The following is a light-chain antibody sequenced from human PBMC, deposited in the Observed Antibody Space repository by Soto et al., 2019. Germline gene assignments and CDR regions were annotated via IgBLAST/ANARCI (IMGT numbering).Light chain of an antibody. CDR3: QLLNSYPLT. CDR2: AAS. Sequence: DIQLTQSPSFLSASVGDKVTITCRASQAISSSLAWYQQNPGKAPKLLIYAASTLQSGVPSRFSGSGSGTEFTLTISSLQPEDFATYYCQLLNSYPLTFGGGAKVEI. CDR1: QAISSS. V-gene: IGKV1-9*01. J-gene: IGKJ4*01.